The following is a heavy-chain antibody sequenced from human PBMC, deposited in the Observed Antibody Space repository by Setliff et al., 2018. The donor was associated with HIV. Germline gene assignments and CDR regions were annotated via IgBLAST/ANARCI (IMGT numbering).Heavy chain of an antibody. V-gene: IGHV1-58*02. J-gene: IGHJ6*03. D-gene: IGHD6-6*01. Sequence: SVKVSCKASGFTFMSSAMQWVRQARGQRLEWIGWIVAGSGNTNYAQKFQERVSITRDMSTSSAYMELSNLRSEDTAVYYCAADLIIAGRLDYYYMDVWGKGTTVTVSS. CDR1: GFTFMSSA. CDR2: IVAGSGNT. CDR3: AADLIIAGRLDYYYMDV.